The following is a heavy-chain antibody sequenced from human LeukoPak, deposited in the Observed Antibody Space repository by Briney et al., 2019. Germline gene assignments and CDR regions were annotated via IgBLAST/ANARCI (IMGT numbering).Heavy chain of an antibody. CDR3: ARDPPAAIYYYYMDV. Sequence: GGSLRLSCAASGFTFSSYSMNWVRQAPGKGLEWVSSISSSSSYIYYADSAKGRFTISRDNAKNSLYLQMNSLRAEDTAVYYCARDPPAAIYYYYMDVWGKGTTVTVSS. CDR1: GFTFSSYS. D-gene: IGHD2-2*01. V-gene: IGHV3-21*01. J-gene: IGHJ6*03. CDR2: ISSSSSYI.